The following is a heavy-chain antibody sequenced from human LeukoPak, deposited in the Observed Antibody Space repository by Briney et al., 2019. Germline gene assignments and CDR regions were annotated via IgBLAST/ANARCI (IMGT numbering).Heavy chain of an antibody. D-gene: IGHD2-21*02. J-gene: IGHJ6*02. CDR1: GYTFTSYG. V-gene: IGHV1-18*01. Sequence: GASVKVSCKASGYTFTSYGISWVRQAPGQGLEWMGWISAYNGNTNYAQKLQGRVTMTTDTSTSTAYMELRSLRFDDTAVYYCARRVTAIGYYYYGMDVWGQGTTVTVSS. CDR3: ARRVTAIGYYYYGMDV. CDR2: ISAYNGNT.